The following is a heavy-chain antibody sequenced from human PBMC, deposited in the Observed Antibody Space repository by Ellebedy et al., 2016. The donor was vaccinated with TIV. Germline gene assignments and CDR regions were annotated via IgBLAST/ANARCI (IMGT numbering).Heavy chain of an antibody. D-gene: IGHD1-14*01. CDR2: TYYRSKWYN. V-gene: IGHV6-1*01. Sequence: SQTLSLTCAISGDSVPSNGIAWNWIRQSPSIGLEWPGRTYYRSKWYNAYAVSVRGRITISLDTSKNQFPLQLNSVTHEDTAVYYCARGINSAFDIWGQGTVVTVSS. CDR3: ARGINSAFDI. J-gene: IGHJ3*02. CDR1: GDSVPSNGIA.